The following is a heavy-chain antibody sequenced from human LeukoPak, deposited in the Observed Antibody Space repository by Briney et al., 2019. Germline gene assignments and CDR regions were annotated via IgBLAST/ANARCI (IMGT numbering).Heavy chain of an antibody. CDR2: TGTKSGNT. V-gene: IGHV1-18*01. J-gene: IGHJ4*02. CDR1: GHTFTSSG. CDR3: ARAGAAAGRSDY. Sequence: ASVKVSCKATGHTFTSSGITWVRQAPGQGLEWMGWTGTKSGNTNYAQKFQGRVTMMTDTSTGTAYMELRSLRSDDSAVYYCARAGAAAGRSDYWGQGTPVTVSS. D-gene: IGHD6-13*01.